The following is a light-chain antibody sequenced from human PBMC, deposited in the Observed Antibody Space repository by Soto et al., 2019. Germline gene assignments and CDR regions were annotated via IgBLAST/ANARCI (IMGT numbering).Light chain of an antibody. CDR2: DAS. J-gene: IGKJ1*01. V-gene: IGKV1-5*01. Sequence: EIQMTQSPSTLSVSPGERVTITCRASESISSWLAWYQQKPGKAPKLLIYDASSLESGVPSRFSGSGSGTEFTLTISSLQPDDFAAYYCQQYNSYSTFGQGTKVDIK. CDR3: QQYNSYST. CDR1: ESISSW.